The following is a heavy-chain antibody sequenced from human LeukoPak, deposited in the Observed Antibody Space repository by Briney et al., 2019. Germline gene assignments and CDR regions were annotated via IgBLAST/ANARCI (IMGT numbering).Heavy chain of an antibody. CDR2: IYHSGST. CDR3: ARGDYGDYARFDY. CDR1: GSSIISTNW. V-gene: IGHV4-4*02. D-gene: IGHD4-17*01. J-gene: IGHJ4*02. Sequence: SGTLSLTCAVSGSSIISTNWWSWVRQPPGKGLEWIGEIYHSGSTNYNPSLKSRVTISVDKSKNQFSLKLSSVTAADTAVYYCARGDYGDYARFDYWGQGTLVTVSS.